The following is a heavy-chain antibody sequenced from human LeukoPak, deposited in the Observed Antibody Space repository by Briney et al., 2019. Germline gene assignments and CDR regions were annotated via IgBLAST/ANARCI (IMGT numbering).Heavy chain of an antibody. CDR2: IYPGDSDT. J-gene: IGHJ4*02. D-gene: IGHD6-19*01. CDR1: GYSFTSYW. V-gene: IGHV5-51*01. Sequence: GESLKISCKGSGYSFTSYWIGWVRQMPGKGLEWMGIIYPGDSDTRYSPSFQGQVTISADKSISTAYLQWSSLKASDTAMYYCARAPTSHSSGWYAGGLDYWGQGTLVTVSS. CDR3: ARAPTSHSSGWYAGGLDY.